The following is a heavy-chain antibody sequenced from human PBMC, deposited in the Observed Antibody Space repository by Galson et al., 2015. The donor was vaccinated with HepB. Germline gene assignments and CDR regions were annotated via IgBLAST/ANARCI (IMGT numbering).Heavy chain of an antibody. V-gene: IGHV1-69*02. CDR1: GGAFDKYN. CDR2: IIPVLVIT. Sequence: SVKVSCKASGGAFDKYNFNWVRQAPGQGLEWMGKIIPVLVITKYAQKFQGRVTIAADTPTSTAYMELSRLRSDDTALYYCARSHYYDSSPFDSWGQGTLVTVSS. J-gene: IGHJ4*02. CDR3: ARSHYYDSSPFDS. D-gene: IGHD3-22*01.